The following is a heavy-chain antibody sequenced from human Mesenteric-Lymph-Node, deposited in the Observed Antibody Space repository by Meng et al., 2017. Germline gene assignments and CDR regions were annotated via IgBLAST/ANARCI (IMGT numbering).Heavy chain of an antibody. CDR3: ETTSSLADPQIDY. CDR2: ISTSDTYT. Sequence: GESLKISCAASGFRFRSYSMSWVRRAPGKGLEWVSSISTSDTYTYYADSVKGRFTISRDNAKNSLYLQMNSLRAEDTAVYYCETTSSLADPQIDYWGQGTLVTVSS. CDR1: GFRFRSYS. V-gene: IGHV3-21*01. D-gene: IGHD6-6*01. J-gene: IGHJ4*02.